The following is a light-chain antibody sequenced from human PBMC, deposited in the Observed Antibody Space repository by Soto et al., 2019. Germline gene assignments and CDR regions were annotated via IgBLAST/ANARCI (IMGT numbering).Light chain of an antibody. CDR1: QSISNL. CDR3: QQYGGSPRT. Sequence: DIQMTQSPSTLSASVGDTISITCRASQSISNLLAWFQQKPGKAPEILIYKASSLESGVPSRFSGSGSGTEFTLTISSLQPEDFAVYYCQQYGGSPRTFGQGTKVDNK. CDR2: KAS. V-gene: IGKV1-5*03. J-gene: IGKJ1*01.